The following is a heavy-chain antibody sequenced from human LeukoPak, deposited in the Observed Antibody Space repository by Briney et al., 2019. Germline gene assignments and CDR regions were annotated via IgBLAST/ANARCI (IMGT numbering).Heavy chain of an antibody. CDR2: IWYDGSNK. CDR3: ARGKGYFDWLLNY. D-gene: IGHD3-9*01. CDR1: GFTFSSYG. V-gene: IGHV3-33*01. Sequence: PGRSLRLSCAAPGFTFSSYGMHWVRQAPGKGLEWVAVIWYDGSNKYYADSVKGRFTISRDNSKNTLYLQMNSLRAEDTAVYYCARGKGYFDWLLNYRGQGTLVTVSS. J-gene: IGHJ4*02.